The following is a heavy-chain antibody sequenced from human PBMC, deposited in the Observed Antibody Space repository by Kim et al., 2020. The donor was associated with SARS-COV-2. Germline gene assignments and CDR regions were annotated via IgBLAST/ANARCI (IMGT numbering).Heavy chain of an antibody. CDR2: T. D-gene: IGHD3-16*01. J-gene: IGHJ3*02. CDR3: AKDRPGGDAFDI. Sequence: TYYADSVKGRFTISRENSKNTLYLQMNSLRADDTALYYCAKDRPGGDAFDIWGQGTTVTVSS. V-gene: IGHV3-23*01.